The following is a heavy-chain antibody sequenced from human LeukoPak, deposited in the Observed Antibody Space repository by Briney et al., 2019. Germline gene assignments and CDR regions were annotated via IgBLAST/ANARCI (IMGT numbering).Heavy chain of an antibody. CDR2: INHSGST. D-gene: IGHD3-3*01. CDR3: ARARITIFGVASREAGVYNWFDP. CDR1: GGSFSGYY. J-gene: IGHJ5*02. Sequence: PSETLSLTCAVYGGSFSGYYWSWIRQPPGKGLEWIGEINHSGSTNYNPSLKSRVTISVDTSKNQFSLKLSSVTAADTAVYYCARARITIFGVASREAGVYNWFDPWGQGTLVTVSS. V-gene: IGHV4-34*01.